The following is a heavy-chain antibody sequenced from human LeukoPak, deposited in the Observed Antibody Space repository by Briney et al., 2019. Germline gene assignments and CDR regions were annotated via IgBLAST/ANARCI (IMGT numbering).Heavy chain of an antibody. CDR1: GFTFSSYA. CDR2: ISYDGSNK. Sequence: GGSLRLSCAASGFTFSSYAMHWVRQAPGKGLEWVAVISYDGSNKYYADSVKGRFTISRDNSKNTLYLQMNSLRAEDTAVYYCARDDAGYSSSWYPKLGFDPWGQGTLVTVSS. V-gene: IGHV3-30-3*01. CDR3: ARDDAGYSSSWYPKLGFDP. J-gene: IGHJ5*02. D-gene: IGHD6-13*01.